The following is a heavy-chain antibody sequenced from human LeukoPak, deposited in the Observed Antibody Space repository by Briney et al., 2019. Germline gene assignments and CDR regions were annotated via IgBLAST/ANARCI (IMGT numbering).Heavy chain of an antibody. Sequence: SDTLSLPCAVYGRSFCVYYWSWIRHPPGKALECIGEINHSGSTNYNTSLKSRVTISVDTSKNQFSLKLSSVTAADTAVYYCAKAVRAKRGYYYYMDVWGKGTTVTVSS. J-gene: IGHJ6*03. V-gene: IGHV4-34*01. D-gene: IGHD3-10*01. CDR3: AKAVRAKRGYYYYMDV. CDR2: INHSGST. CDR1: GRSFCVYY.